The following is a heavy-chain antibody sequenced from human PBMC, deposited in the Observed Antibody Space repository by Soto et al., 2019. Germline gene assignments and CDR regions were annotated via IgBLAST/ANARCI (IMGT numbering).Heavy chain of an antibody. Sequence: QLHLRESGPGLVKPSETLSLTCTVSGGSITSSSYYWGWIRQPPGKGREWIGSIYYSGSTYYNPSLKSRVTISVDTSKNQFSLKLSSVNAADTAVYYCATQEVGGSYVYTFDPWGQGTLVTVSS. CDR3: ATQEVGGSYVYTFDP. V-gene: IGHV4-39*01. CDR2: IYYSGST. J-gene: IGHJ5*02. D-gene: IGHD1-26*01. CDR1: GGSITSSSYY.